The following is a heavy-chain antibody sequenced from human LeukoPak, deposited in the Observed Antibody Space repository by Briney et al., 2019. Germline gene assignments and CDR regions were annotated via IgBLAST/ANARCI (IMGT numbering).Heavy chain of an antibody. CDR3: ARDQPGHYYGSGSYYIIDY. CDR1: GGTFSSYA. J-gene: IGHJ4*02. V-gene: IGHV1-69*04. D-gene: IGHD3-10*01. CDR2: IIPILGIA. Sequence: ASVKVSCKASGGTFSSYAISWVRQAPGQGLEWMGRIIPILGIANYAQKFQGRVTITADKSTSTAYMELSSLRSEDTAVYYCARDQPGHYYGSGSYYIIDYWGQGTLVTVSS.